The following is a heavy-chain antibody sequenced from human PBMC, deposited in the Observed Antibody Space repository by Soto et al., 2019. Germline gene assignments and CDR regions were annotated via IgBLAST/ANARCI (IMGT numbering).Heavy chain of an antibody. J-gene: IGHJ4*02. V-gene: IGHV2-5*02. Sequence: QITLKESGPTLVKPTQTLTLTCTFLGFSLSTSGGDVGWIRQPPGKALEWLALIYWDDDKRYSPSLKSRLTITKETSKNQVVLTMTNMDPLDTATYYCAHRRPYSNSPEYFFDYWGQGTLVTVSS. D-gene: IGHD6-6*01. CDR1: GFSLSTSGGD. CDR2: IYWDDDK. CDR3: AHRRPYSNSPEYFFDY.